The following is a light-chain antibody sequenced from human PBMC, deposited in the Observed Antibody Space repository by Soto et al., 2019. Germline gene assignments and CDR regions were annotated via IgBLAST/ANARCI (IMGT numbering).Light chain of an antibody. CDR2: WAS. CDR3: QQHYSTSPT. CDR1: QTVLFSSDNKNY. J-gene: IGKJ4*01. V-gene: IGKV4-1*01. Sequence: DIVMTQSPDSLAVSLGERATINCKSNQTVLFSSDNKNYLSWYQQKSGQPPKLLIYWASTRESGVPDRFSGGGSGTDFTLTISSLPAEDVAVYYCQQHYSTSPTFGGGTRVEIK.